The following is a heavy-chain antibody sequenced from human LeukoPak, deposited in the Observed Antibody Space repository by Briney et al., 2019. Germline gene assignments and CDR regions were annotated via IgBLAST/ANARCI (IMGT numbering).Heavy chain of an antibody. V-gene: IGHV3-7*01. CDR1: GFTFSSSW. CDR3: ARDESGDNDAFDI. Sequence: GGSLRLSCAASGFTFSSSWMSWVRQAPGKGLEWVTNIKPDGSEKYYVDSVKGRFTISRDNAKNSLYLQMNSLRAEDTALYYCARDESGDNDAFDIWGQGTMVTVSS. D-gene: IGHD2-21*01. CDR2: IKPDGSEK. J-gene: IGHJ3*02.